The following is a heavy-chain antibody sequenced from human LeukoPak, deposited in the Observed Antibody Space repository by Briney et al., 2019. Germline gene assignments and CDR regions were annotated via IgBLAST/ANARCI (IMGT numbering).Heavy chain of an antibody. D-gene: IGHD3-16*01. CDR2: FHYSGSN. CDR3: ARQVTFGYAYAYYFDY. Sequence: SETLSLTCTVSGGSISNSNYYWGWIRQPPGKGLEWIGNFHYSGSNSYNPSLKSRVTISVDTSKNQFSLRLSSVTAADTAVYYCARQVTFGYAYAYYFDYWGQGTLVTVSS. V-gene: IGHV4-39*01. CDR1: GGSISNSNYY. J-gene: IGHJ4*02.